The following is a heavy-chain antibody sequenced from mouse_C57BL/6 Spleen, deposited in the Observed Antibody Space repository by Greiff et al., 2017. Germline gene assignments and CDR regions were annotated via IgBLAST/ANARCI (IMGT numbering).Heavy chain of an antibody. V-gene: IGHV1-15*01. CDR1: GYTFTDYE. CDR3: TRVGAPRAMNY. Sequence: VKLQQSGAELVRPGASVTLSCKASGYTFTDYEMHWVKQTPVHGLEWIGAIDPETGGTAYNQKFKGKAILTADKSSSTAYMELRSLTSEDSAVYYCTRVGAPRAMNYWGQGTSVTVSS. CDR2: IDPETGGT. J-gene: IGHJ4*01.